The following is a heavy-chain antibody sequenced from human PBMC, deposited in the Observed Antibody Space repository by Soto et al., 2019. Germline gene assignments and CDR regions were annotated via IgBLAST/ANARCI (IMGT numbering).Heavy chain of an antibody. D-gene: IGHD2-2*02. Sequence: GESLKISCKGSGYRFTSYWIGWVRQMPGKGLEWMGIIYLGDSNTRYSPSFQGQVTISADKSISTAYLQWSSLKASDAAIYYCARQEYCSSTSCYTVDSWGQGPLVTVSS. CDR2: IYLGDSNT. CDR3: ARQEYCSSTSCYTVDS. CDR1: GYRFTSYW. V-gene: IGHV5-51*01. J-gene: IGHJ4*02.